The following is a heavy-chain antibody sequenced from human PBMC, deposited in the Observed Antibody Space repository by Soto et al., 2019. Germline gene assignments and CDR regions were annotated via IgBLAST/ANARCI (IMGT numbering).Heavy chain of an antibody. Sequence: SETLSLTCAVYGGSFSGYYWSWIRQPPGKGLEWIGEINHSGSTNYNPSLKSRVTISVDTSKNQFSLKLSSVTAADTAVYYCARGRSGQLVTRQYYYYYYMDVWGKGTTVTVSS. CDR2: INHSGST. CDR1: GGSFSGYY. D-gene: IGHD6-6*01. V-gene: IGHV4-34*01. CDR3: ARGRSGQLVTRQYYYYYYMDV. J-gene: IGHJ6*03.